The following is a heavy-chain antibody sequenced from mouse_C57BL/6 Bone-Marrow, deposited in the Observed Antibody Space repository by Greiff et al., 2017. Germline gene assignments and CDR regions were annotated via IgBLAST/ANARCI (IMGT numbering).Heavy chain of an antibody. CDR2: INPSSGYT. V-gene: IGHV1-7*01. D-gene: IGHD3-2*02. CDR1: GYTFTSYW. CDR3: AKQLRPLYDAMDY. Sequence: VQLQQSGAELAKPGASVKLSCKASGYTFTSYWMHWVKQRPGQGLEWIGYINPSSGYTKYNQTFKDKATLTADKSSSTAYMQLSSLTYEDSAVYYCAKQLRPLYDAMDYWGQGTSVTVSS. J-gene: IGHJ4*01.